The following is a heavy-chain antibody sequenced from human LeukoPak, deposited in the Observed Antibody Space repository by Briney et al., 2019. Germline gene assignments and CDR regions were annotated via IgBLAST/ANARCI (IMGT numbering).Heavy chain of an antibody. D-gene: IGHD1-26*01. J-gene: IGHJ6*02. CDR2: INPNSGGT. CDR1: GYTFTGYY. Sequence: ASVKVSCKASGYTFTGYYMHWVRQAPGQGLEWMGWINPNSGGTNYAQKFQGRVTMTRDTSISTAYMELSRLRSDDTAVYYCARDAAAHVNSGSYYYYCGMDVWGQGTTVTVSS. V-gene: IGHV1-2*02. CDR3: ARDAAAHVNSGSYYYYCGMDV.